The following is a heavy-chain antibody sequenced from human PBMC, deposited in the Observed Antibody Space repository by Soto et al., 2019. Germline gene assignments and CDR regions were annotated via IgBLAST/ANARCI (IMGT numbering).Heavy chain of an antibody. V-gene: IGHV1-18*01. D-gene: IGHD2-15*01. J-gene: IGHJ6*02. CDR2: ISAYNGNT. Sequence: QVQLVQSGAEVKKPGASVKVSCKASGYTFASDGISWVRQAPGQGLEWMGWISAYNGNTNYAQKLQGRVTMTTDTSTSTAYMELRSLRSDDTAVSYCARGPMGGGNGFYYGMDVWGQVTTVTVSS. CDR1: GYTFASDG. CDR3: ARGPMGGGNGFYYGMDV.